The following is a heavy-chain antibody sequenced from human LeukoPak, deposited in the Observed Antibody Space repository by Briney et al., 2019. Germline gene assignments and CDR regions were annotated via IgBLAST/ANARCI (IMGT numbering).Heavy chain of an antibody. Sequence: ASVKVSCKASGYTFTSYAMNWVRQAPGQGLEWMGWINTNTGNPTYAQGFTGRFVFSLDTSVSTAYLQISSLKAEDTAVYYCAREMTGLTYYYDSSRSFEPWFDPWGQGTLVTVSS. CDR1: GYTFTSYA. J-gene: IGHJ5*02. CDR2: INTNTGNP. V-gene: IGHV7-4-1*02. D-gene: IGHD3-22*01. CDR3: AREMTGLTYYYDSSRSFEPWFDP.